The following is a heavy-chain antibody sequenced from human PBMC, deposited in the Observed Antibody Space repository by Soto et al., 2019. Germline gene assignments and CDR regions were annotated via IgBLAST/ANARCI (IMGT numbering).Heavy chain of an antibody. J-gene: IGHJ4*02. CDR3: ASSLDYYDSSGYMFDY. Sequence: EVQLLESGGGLVQPGGSLRLSCAASGFTFSSYAMSWVRQAPGKGLEWVSAISGSGGSTYYADSVKGRFTISRDNAKNSLYLQMNSLRAEDTAVYYCASSLDYYDSSGYMFDYWGQGTLVTVSS. CDR2: ISGSGGST. D-gene: IGHD3-22*01. CDR1: GFTFSSYA. V-gene: IGHV3-23*01.